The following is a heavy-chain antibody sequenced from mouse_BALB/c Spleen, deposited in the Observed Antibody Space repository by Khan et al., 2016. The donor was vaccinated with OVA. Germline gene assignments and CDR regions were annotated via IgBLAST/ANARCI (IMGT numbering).Heavy chain of an antibody. V-gene: IGHV2-2*02. CDR1: GFSLTNFG. CDR3: ARREYLMTWFAY. Sequence: VQLQESGPGLVQPSQSPSITCTVSGFSLTNFGVHWVRQSPGKGLEWLGVIWSGGSTDYNAAFKSKLSISKDNSKSQVFFKMNSLQANDTATYYCARREYLMTWFAYWGQGTLGTVSA. J-gene: IGHJ3*01. CDR2: IWSGGST.